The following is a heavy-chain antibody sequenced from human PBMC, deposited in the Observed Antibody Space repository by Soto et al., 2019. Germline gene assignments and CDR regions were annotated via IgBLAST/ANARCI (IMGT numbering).Heavy chain of an antibody. CDR1: GFTFSSYG. J-gene: IGHJ6*02. CDR2: ISYDGSNK. V-gene: IGHV3-30*18. Sequence: GGSLRLSCAASGFTFSSYGMHWVRQAPGKGLEWVAVISYDGSNKYYADSVKGRFTISRDNSKNTLYLQMNSPRAEDTAVYYCAKGEGDPDYTVYYYYGMDVWGQGTTVTVSS. D-gene: IGHD4-4*01. CDR3: AKGEGDPDYTVYYYYGMDV.